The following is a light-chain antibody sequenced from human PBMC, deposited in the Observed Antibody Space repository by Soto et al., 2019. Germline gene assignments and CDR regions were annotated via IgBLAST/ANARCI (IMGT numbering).Light chain of an antibody. V-gene: IGKV3-15*01. J-gene: IGKJ2*01. Sequence: EIVMTQSPATLSVSPGERATLSCRASQSVSSNLAWYQQKPGQAPRLLIYGASIRATGIPARFSGSGSGTELTLTISSLQSEDFAVYYCQQYNNWPRTFGQGTKLEIK. CDR2: GAS. CDR3: QQYNNWPRT. CDR1: QSVSSN.